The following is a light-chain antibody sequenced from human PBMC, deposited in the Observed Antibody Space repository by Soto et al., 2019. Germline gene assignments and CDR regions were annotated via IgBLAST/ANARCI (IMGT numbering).Light chain of an antibody. V-gene: IGLV1-40*01. Sequence: QLVLTQPPSVSGAPGQRVSISCTGSSSNIGAGYGVHWYQQLPGTAPKLLIYGNSNRPSGVPDRFSGSKSGTSASLAITGLQAEDEADYYCQSYDSSLSGPVVFGGGTKVTVL. CDR2: GNS. CDR3: QSYDSSLSGPVV. J-gene: IGLJ2*01. CDR1: SSNIGAGYG.